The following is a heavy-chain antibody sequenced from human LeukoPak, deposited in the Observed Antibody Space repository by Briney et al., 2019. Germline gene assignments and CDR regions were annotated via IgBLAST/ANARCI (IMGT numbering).Heavy chain of an antibody. D-gene: IGHD2-8*01. CDR2: IKQDGSEK. CDR1: GFTFSSYW. Sequence: PGGSLRLSCAASGFTFSSYWMSWVRQAPGKGLEWVAKIKQDGSEKYYVDSVKGRFTISRDNAKNSLYLQMNSLRAEDTAVYYCARDGVKGYYYYYMDVWGKGTTVTVSS. V-gene: IGHV3-7*01. CDR3: ARDGVKGYYYYYMDV. J-gene: IGHJ6*03.